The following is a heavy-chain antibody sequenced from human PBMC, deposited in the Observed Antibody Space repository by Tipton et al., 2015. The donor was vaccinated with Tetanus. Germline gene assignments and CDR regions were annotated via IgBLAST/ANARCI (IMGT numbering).Heavy chain of an antibody. D-gene: IGHD3-10*01. CDR3: ARVSLTMVRGIRHLDL. CDR1: GFMFNDHY. Sequence: SLRLSCAASGFMFNDHYMDWVRQAPGKGPEWVGRIENKPNSYTTTYAASVEGRFTISRDDSKNSLYLQMNSLEAEDAAVYYCARVSLTMVRGIRHLDLWGQGTLVSVSS. CDR2: IENKPNSYTT. V-gene: IGHV3-72*01. J-gene: IGHJ5*02.